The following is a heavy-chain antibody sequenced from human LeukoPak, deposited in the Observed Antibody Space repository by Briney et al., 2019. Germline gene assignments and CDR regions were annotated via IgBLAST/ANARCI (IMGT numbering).Heavy chain of an antibody. CDR3: AKDPVYGSCQSHPSDY. CDR2: VSGNGGIT. J-gene: IGHJ4*02. D-gene: IGHD3-10*01. Sequence: PGGSLRLSCAASGFTFSSYAMSWGRQAPGGGGEGGSGVSGNGGITYYAVSMKRRFTVSTDNSTNTLFLQMNTLRREDTAVYYCAKDPVYGSCQSHPSDYWGQGTLVTVSS. V-gene: IGHV3-23*01. CDR1: GFTFSSYA.